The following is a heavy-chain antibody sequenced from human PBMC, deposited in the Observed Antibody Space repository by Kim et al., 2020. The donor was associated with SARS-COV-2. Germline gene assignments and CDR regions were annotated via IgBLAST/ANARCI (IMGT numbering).Heavy chain of an antibody. D-gene: IGHD2-2*01. Sequence: GGSLRLSCAASGFTFSNAWMSWVRQTPGKGLEWVGRIKIISDGATTDYAAPVKGRFTISRDDSKNTLYLQMNSLKTEDTAVYYCTTRGSSRSTSWNLWGRGTLVTVSS. J-gene: IGHJ2*01. V-gene: IGHV3-15*01. CDR1: GFTFSNAW. CDR2: IKIISDGATT. CDR3: TTRGSSRSTSWNL.